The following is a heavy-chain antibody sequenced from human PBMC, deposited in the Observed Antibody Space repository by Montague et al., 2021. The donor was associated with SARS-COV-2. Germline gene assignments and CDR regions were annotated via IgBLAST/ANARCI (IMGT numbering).Heavy chain of an antibody. D-gene: IGHD2-8*01. CDR3: ARANGYYFDY. CDR1: GGSFSGYY. V-gene: IGHV4-34*01. Sequence: SETLSLTCAVYGGSFSGYYWSWIRQPPGKGLEWIGEINHSGSTNYNPSLKSRVTISVDTSKNQFSLKLSSVTAADTAVYYCARANGYYFDYWGPGTLVTVSS. CDR2: INHSGST. J-gene: IGHJ4*02.